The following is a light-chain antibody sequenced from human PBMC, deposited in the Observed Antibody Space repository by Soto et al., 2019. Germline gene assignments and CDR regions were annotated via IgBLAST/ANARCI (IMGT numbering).Light chain of an antibody. CDR1: SSNIGAGYN. J-gene: IGLJ3*02. CDR3: QSYDSSLSGWL. V-gene: IGLV1-40*01. Sequence: QSVLTQPPSVSGAPGQRVTISCTGSSSNIGAGYNVHWYQQVPGKAPKLLIYGDSNRPSGVPDRFSGSKSGTSASLAITGLQAEDEADYYCQSYDSSLSGWLFGGGTKLTVL. CDR2: GDS.